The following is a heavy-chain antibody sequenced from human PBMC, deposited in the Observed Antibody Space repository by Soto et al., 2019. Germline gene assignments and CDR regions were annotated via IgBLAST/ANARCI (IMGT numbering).Heavy chain of an antibody. D-gene: IGHD3-22*01. CDR2: IKQDGIEK. CDR1: AFTFSSYW. J-gene: IGHJ1*01. Sequence: PGGSLRLSCAASAFTFSSYWMSWVRQAPGEGLEWVANIKQDGIEKYYVDSVKVRFTISRDNAKNTMYLQMNSLRAEDTAVYYCARGGDDSSGYSAEYFQHWGQGTLVTVSS. V-gene: IGHV3-7*01. CDR3: ARGGDDSSGYSAEYFQH.